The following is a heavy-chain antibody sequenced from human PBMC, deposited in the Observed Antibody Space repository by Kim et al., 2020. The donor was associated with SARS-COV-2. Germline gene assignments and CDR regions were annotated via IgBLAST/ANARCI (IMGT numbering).Heavy chain of an antibody. CDR2: IFYRATS. CDR1: GGSISSYY. Sequence: SETLSLTCTVSGGSISSYYWNWIRQSPGKGLEWIGYIFYRATSDYNPSLNSRATISVDTSKNQLSLKQSSVTAADTAGYYCARQGITGSEYFFDSWGQGT. J-gene: IGHJ4*02. CDR3: ARQGITGSEYFFDS. D-gene: IGHD1-20*01. V-gene: IGHV4-59*08.